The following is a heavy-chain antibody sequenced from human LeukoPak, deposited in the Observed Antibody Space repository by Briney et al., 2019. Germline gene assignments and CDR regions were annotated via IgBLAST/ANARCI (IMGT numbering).Heavy chain of an antibody. CDR1: GYTLSHSA. V-gene: IGHV3-23*01. Sequence: GGSLRLSCAVSGYTLSHSANRWVRNAPATGLEWVSILSVSCITTYYTDSVKQRFAISRENSKNTLYLQKNSLRTEETAVFYCAKVTYSSGWGYFDYWGHGTLVTVSS. D-gene: IGHD6-19*01. CDR2: LSVSCITT. CDR3: AKVTYSSGWGYFDY. J-gene: IGHJ4*01.